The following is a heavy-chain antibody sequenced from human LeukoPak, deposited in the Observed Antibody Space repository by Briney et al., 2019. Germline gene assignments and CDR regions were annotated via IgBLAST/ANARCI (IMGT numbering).Heavy chain of an antibody. J-gene: IGHJ5*02. Sequence: ASVKISCKVFGYTFTDYYMHWVQQAPGKGLEWMGLVDPEDGETIYAEKFQGRVTITAHTSTDTAYMELSRLRSEDTAVYYCATHLSHSSGHHNTWFDPWGQGTLVTVS. CDR3: ATHLSHSSGHHNTWFDP. CDR2: VDPEDGET. CDR1: GYTFTDYY. V-gene: IGHV1-69-2*01. D-gene: IGHD3-22*01.